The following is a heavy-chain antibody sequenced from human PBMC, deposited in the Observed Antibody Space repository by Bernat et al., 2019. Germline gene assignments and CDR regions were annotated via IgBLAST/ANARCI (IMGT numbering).Heavy chain of an antibody. V-gene: IGHV4-59*01. D-gene: IGHD4-17*01. CDR1: GGSISSYY. CDR2: IYYSGST. J-gene: IGHJ6*02. Sequence: QVQLQESGPGLVKPSETLSLTCTVSGGSISSYYWSWIRQPPGKGLEWIGYIYYSGSTNYNPSLKSRVTISVDTSKNQFSLKLSSVTAADTAMYYCARSVYGDYDYYYGMDVWGQGTTVTVSS. CDR3: ARSVYGDYDYYYGMDV.